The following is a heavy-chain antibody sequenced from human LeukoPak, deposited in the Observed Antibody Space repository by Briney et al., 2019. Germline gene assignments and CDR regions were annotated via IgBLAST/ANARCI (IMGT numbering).Heavy chain of an antibody. D-gene: IGHD3-3*01. V-gene: IGHV1-24*01. CDR2: FDPEDGET. CDR1: GYTFPSYF. CDR3: ATARITIFGVVPNWFDP. J-gene: IGHJ5*02. Sequence: GASVKVSCTASGYTFPSYFMHWVRQAPGKGLEWMGGFDPEDGETIYAQKFQGRVAMTEDTSTDTAYMELSSLRSEDTAVYYCATARITIFGVVPNWFDPWGQGTLVTASS.